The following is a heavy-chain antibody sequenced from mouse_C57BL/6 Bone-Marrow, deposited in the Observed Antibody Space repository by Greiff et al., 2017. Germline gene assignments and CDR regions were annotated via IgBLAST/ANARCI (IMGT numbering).Heavy chain of an antibody. Sequence: VQLQQPGAELVMPGASVKLSCKASGYTFTSYWMHWVKQRPGQGLEWIGEIDPSDSYTNYNQKFKGKSTLTVDKSSSTAYMQLSSLTSDDSEVYYCAKGLLSPFAYWGQGLWSLSLQ. J-gene: IGHJ3*01. D-gene: IGHD2-3*01. CDR1: GYTFTSYW. V-gene: IGHV1-69*01. CDR3: AKGLLSPFAY. CDR2: IDPSDSYT.